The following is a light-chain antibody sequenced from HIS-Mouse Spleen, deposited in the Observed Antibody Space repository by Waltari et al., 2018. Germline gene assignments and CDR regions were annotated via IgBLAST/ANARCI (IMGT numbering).Light chain of an antibody. CDR1: SGRIASNY. Sequence: NFMLTQPHSVSESPGKTVTISCTRSSGRIASNYVNWYQQRPGSAPTPVIYEDNQRPSGVPDRVSGSIDSSSNSASLTISGLKTEDEADYYCQSYDSSNLVFGGGTKLTVL. CDR2: EDN. J-gene: IGLJ3*02. V-gene: IGLV6-57*04. CDR3: QSYDSSNLV.